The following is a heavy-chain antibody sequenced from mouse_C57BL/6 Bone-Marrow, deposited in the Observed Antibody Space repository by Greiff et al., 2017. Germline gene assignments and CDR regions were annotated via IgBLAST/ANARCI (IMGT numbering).Heavy chain of an antibody. V-gene: IGHV1-81*01. Sequence: VKLMESGAELARPGASVKLSCKASGYTFTSYGISWVKQRTGQGLEWIGEIYPRSGNTYYNEKFKGKATLTADKSSSTAYMELRSLTSEDSAVYVCAIAGLLRWFAYWGQGTLVTVSA. J-gene: IGHJ3*01. CDR3: AIAGLLRWFAY. D-gene: IGHD2-3*01. CDR2: IYPRSGNT. CDR1: GYTFTSYG.